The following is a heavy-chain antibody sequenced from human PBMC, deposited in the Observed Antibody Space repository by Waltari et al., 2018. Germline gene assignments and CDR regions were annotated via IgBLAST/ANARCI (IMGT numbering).Heavy chain of an antibody. CDR2: IYHRGRT. CDR3: ARNSGNYSFLY. D-gene: IGHD1-26*01. V-gene: IGHV4-38-2*01. CDR1: GYSISGYF. Sequence: QVQLQESGPGLLKPSETLSLTCAVSGYSISGYFWGWIRQPPGKGLEWIGSIYHRGRTYSNPCLKSRVTMSVDTSKNQFSLKLSSVTAADTAVYYCARNSGNYSFLYWGQGTLVTVSS. J-gene: IGHJ4*02.